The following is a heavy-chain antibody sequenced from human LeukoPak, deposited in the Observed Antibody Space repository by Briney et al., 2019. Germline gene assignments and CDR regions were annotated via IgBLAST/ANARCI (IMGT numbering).Heavy chain of an antibody. CDR1: GFTFSSYE. Sequence: GVSLRLSCAASGFTFSSYEMNWVRQAPGKGLEWVSYISSSGSTIYYADSVKGRFTISRDNAKNSLYLQMNSLRAEDTAVYYCARVGCSSCYDYYYYGMDVWGQGTTVTVSS. D-gene: IGHD2-2*01. CDR2: ISSSGSTI. CDR3: ARVGCSSCYDYYYYGMDV. J-gene: IGHJ6*02. V-gene: IGHV3-48*03.